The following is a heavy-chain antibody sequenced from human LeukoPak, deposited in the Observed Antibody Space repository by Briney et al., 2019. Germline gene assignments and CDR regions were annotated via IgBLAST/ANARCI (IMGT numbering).Heavy chain of an antibody. CDR3: ARVVGGTSTKPYYYYYYMDV. V-gene: IGHV4-4*07. D-gene: IGHD1-26*01. Sequence: PSETLSLTCTVSGGSISSYYWSWIRQPAGKGLEWIGRIYTSGSTNYNPSLKSRVTMSVDTSKNQFSLQLNSVTPEDTAVYYCARVVGGTSTKPYYYYYYMDVWGKGTTVTISS. CDR2: IYTSGST. CDR1: GGSISSYY. J-gene: IGHJ6*03.